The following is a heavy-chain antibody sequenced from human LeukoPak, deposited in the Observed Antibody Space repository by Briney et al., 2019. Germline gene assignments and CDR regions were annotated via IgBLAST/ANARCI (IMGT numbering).Heavy chain of an antibody. J-gene: IGHJ5*02. Sequence: SETLSLTCTVSGDSISSASYYWSWIRQPAGKGLEWIGHIYTGGSTNYNPSLKSRVTISVDTSKNQFSLKLSSVTAADTAVYYCASRCRRTSCYKGFDPWGQGTLVTVSS. CDR2: IYTGGST. CDR1: GDSISSASYY. CDR3: ASRCRRTSCYKGFDP. D-gene: IGHD2-2*02. V-gene: IGHV4-61*09.